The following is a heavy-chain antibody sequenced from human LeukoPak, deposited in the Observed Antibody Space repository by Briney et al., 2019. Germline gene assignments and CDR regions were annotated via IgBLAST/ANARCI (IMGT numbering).Heavy chain of an antibody. J-gene: IGHJ4*02. CDR2: ISGSGTTI. Sequence: GGSLRLSCAASGFTFSTYEMNWVRQVPGKGLEWVSYISGSGTTIYYAASVKGRFAISRDNTENSMYLQMNSLRAEDTAVYYCVCAYGGLLDYWGQGTLVTVSS. D-gene: IGHD3-10*01. CDR1: GFTFSTYE. CDR3: VCAYGGLLDY. V-gene: IGHV3-48*03.